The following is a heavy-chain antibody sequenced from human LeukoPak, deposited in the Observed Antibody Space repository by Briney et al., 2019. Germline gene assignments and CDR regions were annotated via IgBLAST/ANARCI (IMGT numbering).Heavy chain of an antibody. J-gene: IGHJ4*02. CDR3: ARIRADSSGYYYKYFDF. CDR2: ISSGGGTI. Sequence: PGGSLRLSCVVSGFTFSIYEMNWVRQAPGKGLEWVSYISSGGGTIYYADSVKGRFTISRDKDKNSLYLQMNSLRAEDTAVYYCARIRADSSGYYYKYFDFWGQGTLVTVSS. D-gene: IGHD3-22*01. CDR1: GFTFSIYE. V-gene: IGHV3-48*03.